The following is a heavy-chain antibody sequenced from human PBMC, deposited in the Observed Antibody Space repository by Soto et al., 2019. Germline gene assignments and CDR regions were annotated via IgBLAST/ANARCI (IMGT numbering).Heavy chain of an antibody. CDR1: GYTFTSYG. Sequence: GASVKVSCKASGYTFTSYGISWVRQAPGQGLEWMGWISAYNGNTNYAQKLQGRVTMTTDTSTSTAYMELSSLRSDNTAVYNYAEDREWYTPIGAFDIWGQGTMVTVSS. D-gene: IGHD3-3*01. CDR3: AEDREWYTPIGAFDI. J-gene: IGHJ3*02. CDR2: ISAYNGNT. V-gene: IGHV1-18*01.